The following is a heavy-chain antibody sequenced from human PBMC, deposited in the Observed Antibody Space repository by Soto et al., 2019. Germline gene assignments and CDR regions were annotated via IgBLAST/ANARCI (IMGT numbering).Heavy chain of an antibody. CDR2: IYYRGRT. CDR3: ARNYGGDYSDY. D-gene: IGHD2-21*01. Sequence: TLSLTCTVSGASISNWYWSWIRQPPGKGLEWIGCIYYRGRTYYSPSLKSRVSMSVDTSKNQFSLELSSVTAADTAVYYCARNYGGDYSDYWGQGALVTVSS. J-gene: IGHJ4*02. V-gene: IGHV4-30-4*08. CDR1: GASISNWY.